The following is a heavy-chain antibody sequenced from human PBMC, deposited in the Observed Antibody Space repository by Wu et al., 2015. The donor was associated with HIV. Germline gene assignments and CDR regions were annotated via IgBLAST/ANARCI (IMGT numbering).Heavy chain of an antibody. D-gene: IGHD3-22*01. CDR2: INPSGGST. V-gene: IGHV1-46*01. CDR3: ARGTNYYDSSGTDAFDI. Sequence: QVQLVQSGAEVKKPGASVKVSCKASGYTFTSYYMHWVRQAPGRGLEWMGIINPSGGSTSYAQKFQGRVTMTRDTSTSTVYMELSSLRSEDTAVYYCARGTNYYDSSGTDAFDIWGQGTMVTVSS. J-gene: IGHJ3*02. CDR1: GYTFTSYY.